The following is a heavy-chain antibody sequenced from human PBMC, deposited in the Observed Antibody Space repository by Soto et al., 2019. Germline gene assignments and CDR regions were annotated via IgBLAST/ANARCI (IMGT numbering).Heavy chain of an antibody. CDR1: GYTFTSYG. V-gene: IGHV1-18*04. CDR3: ARDKAYVVAATPSDY. D-gene: IGHD2-15*01. CDR2: ISAYNGNT. J-gene: IGHJ4*02. Sequence: ASVKVSCKASGYTFTSYGISWVRQAPGQGLEWMGWISAYNGNTNYAQKLQGRVTMTTDTSTSTAHMELRSLRSDDTAVYYCARDKAYVVAATPSDYWGQGTLVTVSS.